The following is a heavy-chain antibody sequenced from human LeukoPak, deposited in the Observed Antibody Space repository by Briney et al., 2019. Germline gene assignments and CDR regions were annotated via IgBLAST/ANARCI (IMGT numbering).Heavy chain of an antibody. CDR3: ARAWYFDL. Sequence: GGSLRLSCAASGFTFISYWMHWVRQAPGKGLVCVSRINSDGSSTSYADSVKGRFTISRDNAKNTLYLQMNSMRAEDTAVYYCARAWYFDLWGRGTLVTVSS. V-gene: IGHV3-74*01. CDR2: INSDGSST. CDR1: GFTFISYW. J-gene: IGHJ2*01.